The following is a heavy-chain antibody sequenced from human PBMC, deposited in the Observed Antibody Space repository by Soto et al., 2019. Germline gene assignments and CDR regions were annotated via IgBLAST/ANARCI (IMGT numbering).Heavy chain of an antibody. J-gene: IGHJ3*01. CDR3: ARNPFSAPYIVVVETSMELDAFDL. CDR1: GGSISSSSYY. D-gene: IGHD2-2*01. V-gene: IGHV4-39*01. CDR2: MDYSGST. Sequence: QLQLQESGPRLVKPSETLSLTCTVSGGSISSSSYYWGWIRQPPGKGLEWIGSMDYSGSTFFNPSLKSRVTISVDTSKNQLSLKLSSVTASDTAVYYCARNPFSAPYIVVVETSMELDAFDLWGQGTMVTVSS.